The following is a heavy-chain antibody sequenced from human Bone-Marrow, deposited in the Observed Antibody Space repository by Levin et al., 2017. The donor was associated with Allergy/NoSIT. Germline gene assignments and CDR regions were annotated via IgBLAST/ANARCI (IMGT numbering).Heavy chain of an antibody. J-gene: IGHJ6*02. CDR3: AGVEGGVRHWLGGSSYTYYGMDV. V-gene: IGHV4-38-2*02. CDR1: GASVSSGYY. D-gene: IGHD6-19*01. CDR2: IYHSGNT. Sequence: SETLSLTCTVSGASVSSGYYWGWIRQSPGKGLEWIGSIYHSGNTYYNPSLKSRVTTSLDTSKNQFSLKLSSVTAADTAVYYCAGVEGGVRHWLGGSSYTYYGMDVWGQGTTVTVSS.